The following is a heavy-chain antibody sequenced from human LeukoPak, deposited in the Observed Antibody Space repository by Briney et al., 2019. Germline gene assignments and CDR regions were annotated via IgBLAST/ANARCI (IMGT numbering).Heavy chain of an antibody. V-gene: IGHV3-48*04. CDR1: GFTFSSYS. D-gene: IGHD5-18*01. CDR2: ISSSGSTI. CDR3: ARDFGYSYGTGYYGMDV. Sequence: GGSLRLSCAASGFTFSSYSMNWVRQAPGKGLEWVSYISSSGSTIYYADSVKGRFTISRDNAKNSLYLQMNSLRAEDTAVYYCARDFGYSYGTGYYGMDVWGQGTTVTVSS. J-gene: IGHJ6*02.